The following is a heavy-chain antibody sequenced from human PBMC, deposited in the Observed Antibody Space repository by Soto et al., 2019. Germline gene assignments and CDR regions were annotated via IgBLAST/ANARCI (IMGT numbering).Heavy chain of an antibody. J-gene: IGHJ3*02. CDR2: ISSSSSYI. D-gene: IGHD2-8*01. CDR1: GFTFSSYS. Sequence: GGSLRLSCAASGFTFSSYSMNWVRQAPGKGLEWVSSISSSSSYIYYADSVKGRFTISRDNAKNSLYLQMNSLRAEDTAVYYCATLGQGRLYTNAFDIWGQGTMVTVSS. CDR3: ATLGQGRLYTNAFDI. V-gene: IGHV3-21*01.